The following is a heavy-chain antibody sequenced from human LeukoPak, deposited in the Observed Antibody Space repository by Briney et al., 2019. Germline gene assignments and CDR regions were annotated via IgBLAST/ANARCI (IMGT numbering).Heavy chain of an antibody. J-gene: IGHJ3*02. V-gene: IGHV3-48*03. CDR1: GFTFSSYE. Sequence: TGGSLRLSCAASGFTFSSYEMNWVRQAPGKGLEWVSYISSSGSTIYYADSVKGRFTISRDNAKNSLYLQMNSLRAEDTAVYYCASLRFLEWLSTRANDAFDIWGQGTMVTVSS. D-gene: IGHD3-3*01. CDR2: ISSSGSTI. CDR3: ASLRFLEWLSTRANDAFDI.